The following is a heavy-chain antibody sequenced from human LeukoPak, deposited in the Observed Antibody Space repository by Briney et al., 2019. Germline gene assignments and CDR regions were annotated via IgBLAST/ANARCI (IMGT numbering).Heavy chain of an antibody. V-gene: IGHV1-2*02. CDR1: GYTFTSYY. Sequence: GASVKVSCKASGYTFTSYYIHWVRQAPGQGLEWMGWTNPKSGDTKYGQKFQGRVTMTEDTSTDTAYMELSSLRSEDTAVYYCATDPRGELLGYWGQGTLVTVSS. CDR2: TNPKSGDT. CDR3: ATDPRGELLGY. D-gene: IGHD3-16*01. J-gene: IGHJ4*02.